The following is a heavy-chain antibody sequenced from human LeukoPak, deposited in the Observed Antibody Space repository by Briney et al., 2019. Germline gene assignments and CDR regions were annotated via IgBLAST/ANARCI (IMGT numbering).Heavy chain of an antibody. V-gene: IGHV4-59*08. CDR3: ASNFED. CDR1: GGSISSYY. J-gene: IGHJ4*02. Sequence: SETLSLTCTVSGGSISSYYWSWLRQPPGKGLEWIGYIYYSGSTNYNPALKSRVTISVDTSKNQFSLKLSSVTAADTAVYYCASNFEDWGQGTLVTVSS. CDR2: IYYSGST.